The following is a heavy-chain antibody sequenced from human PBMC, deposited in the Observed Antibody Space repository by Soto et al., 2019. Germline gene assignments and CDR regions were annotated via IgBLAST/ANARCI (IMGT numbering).Heavy chain of an antibody. J-gene: IGHJ6*02. V-gene: IGHV4-31*03. CDR1: GGSISSGGYY. CDR3: ARGSSIAGLYYGMDV. D-gene: IGHD6-6*01. Sequence: QVQLQESGPGLVKPSQTLSLTCTVSGGSISSGGYYWTWIRQHPGKGLEWIGYNYYSGITYYNPSLKRRVTXPXXXSXXQFSPKLSSVTAADTAVYYCARGSSIAGLYYGMDVWGQGTTVTVSS. CDR2: NYYSGIT.